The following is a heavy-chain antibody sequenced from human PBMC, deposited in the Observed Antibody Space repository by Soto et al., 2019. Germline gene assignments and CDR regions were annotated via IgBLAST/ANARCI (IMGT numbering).Heavy chain of an antibody. D-gene: IGHD6-19*01. J-gene: IGHJ4*02. CDR3: ARAGDSSGPVALGY. Sequence: QLQLQESGSGLVKPSQTLSLTCAVSGGSISSGGSSWSWIRQPPGKGLEWIGYIYHSGSTYYHPSLKSRVTISVDRSKNQFSLKLSSVTAADTAVYYCARAGDSSGPVALGYWGQGTLVTVSS. CDR2: IYHSGST. CDR1: GGSISSGGSS. V-gene: IGHV4-30-2*01.